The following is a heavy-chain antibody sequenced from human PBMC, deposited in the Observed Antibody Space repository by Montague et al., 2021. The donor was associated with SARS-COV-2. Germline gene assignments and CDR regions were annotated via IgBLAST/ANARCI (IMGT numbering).Heavy chain of an antibody. CDR1: GFTFSSYN. D-gene: IGHD3-22*01. V-gene: IGHV3-48*02. J-gene: IGHJ6*02. CDR2: ISSSSSTI. CDR3: ARDPVSITLVVVVRYGMDV. Sequence: SLRLSCAASGFTFSSYNMNWVRQAPGKRLEWISYISSSSSTIYYADSVKGRFTISRDNAKNSLYLQMNSLRDDDTAVYYCARDPVSITLVVVVRYGMDVWGQGTTVTVSS.